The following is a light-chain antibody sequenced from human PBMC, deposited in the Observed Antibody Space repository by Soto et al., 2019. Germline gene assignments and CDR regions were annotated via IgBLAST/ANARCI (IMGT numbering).Light chain of an antibody. CDR2: GNS. J-gene: IGLJ1*01. V-gene: IGLV1-40*01. CDR1: SSNIGAGYD. CDR3: QSYDSSLSVV. Sequence: QSVLTQPPSVSGAPGQRVTISCTGSSSNIGAGYDVHWYQQLPGTAPKLLIYGNSNRPSGVPDRFSGSKSGTSASLAITGLRAEDEADYSCQSYDSSLSVVFGTGTKVTVL.